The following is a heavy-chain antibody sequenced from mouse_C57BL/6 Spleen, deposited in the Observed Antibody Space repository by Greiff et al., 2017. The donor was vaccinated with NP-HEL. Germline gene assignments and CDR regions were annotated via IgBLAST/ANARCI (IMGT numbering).Heavy chain of an antibody. CDR1: GFTFSSYA. CDR3: TREGDGYYPAWFAY. CDR2: ISSGGDYI. D-gene: IGHD2-3*01. Sequence: EVKLVESGEGLVKPGGSLKLSCAASGFTFSSYAMSWVRQTPEKRLEWVAYISSGGDYIYYADTVKGRFTISRDNARNTLYLQMSSLKSEDTAMYYCTREGDGYYPAWFAYWGQGTLVTVSA. J-gene: IGHJ3*01. V-gene: IGHV5-9-1*02.